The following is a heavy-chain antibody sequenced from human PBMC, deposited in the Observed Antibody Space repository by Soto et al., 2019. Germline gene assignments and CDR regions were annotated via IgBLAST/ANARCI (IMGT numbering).Heavy chain of an antibody. CDR3: ANAQYSGYAVSLNLDS. CDR2: DTGSGGNT. D-gene: IGHD5-12*01. CDR1: GFTFSNYA. J-gene: IGHJ4*02. Sequence: EVQLLESGGGLVQPGGSLRLSCAASGFTFSNYAMTWVRQAPGKGLEWVSGDTGSGGNTYYADSVKGRFTISGDKSKNALYLQMISLGAEDTAVYYCANAQYSGYAVSLNLDSWGQGALVTVSS. V-gene: IGHV3-23*01.